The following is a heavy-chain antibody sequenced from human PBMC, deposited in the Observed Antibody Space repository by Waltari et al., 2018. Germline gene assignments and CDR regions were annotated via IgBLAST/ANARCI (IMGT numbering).Heavy chain of an antibody. CDR2: INHSGST. CDR1: GGSFSGYY. V-gene: IGHV4-34*01. Sequence: VQLQQWGAGLLKPSETLSLTCAVYGGSFSGYYWRWIRQPPGKGLGWIGEINHSGSTNYNPSLKSRVTISVDTSKNQFSLKLSSVTAADTAVYYCARLPLYSSSSAAFDIWGQGTMVTVSS. D-gene: IGHD6-6*01. J-gene: IGHJ3*02. CDR3: ARLPLYSSSSAAFDI.